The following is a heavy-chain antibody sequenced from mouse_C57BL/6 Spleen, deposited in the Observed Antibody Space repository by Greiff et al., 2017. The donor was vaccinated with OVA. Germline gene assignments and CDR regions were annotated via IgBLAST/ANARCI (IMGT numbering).Heavy chain of an antibody. CDR3: ARQATVVSDWYFDV. V-gene: IGHV5-9*01. D-gene: IGHD1-1*01. CDR2: ISGGGGNT. Sequence: EVKLVESGGGLVKPGGSLKLSCAASGFTFSSYTMSWVRQTPEKRLEWVATISGGGGNTYYPDSVKGRFTISRDNAKNTLYLQMSSLRSEDTALYYCARQATVVSDWYFDVWGTGTTVTVSS. CDR1: GFTFSSYT. J-gene: IGHJ1*03.